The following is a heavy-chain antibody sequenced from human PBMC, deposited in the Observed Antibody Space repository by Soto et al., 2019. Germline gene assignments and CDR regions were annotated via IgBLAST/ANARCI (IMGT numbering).Heavy chain of an antibody. CDR3: ARGGFYIWGSYRPAPAFDY. V-gene: IGHV4-34*01. Sequence: SETLSLTCAVYGGSFSGYYWSWIRQPPGKGLEWIGEINHSGSTNYNPSLKSRVTISVDTSKNQFSLKLSSVTAADTAVYYCARGGFYIWGSYRPAPAFDYWGQGTLVTVSS. CDR2: INHSGST. CDR1: GGSFSGYY. J-gene: IGHJ4*02. D-gene: IGHD3-16*02.